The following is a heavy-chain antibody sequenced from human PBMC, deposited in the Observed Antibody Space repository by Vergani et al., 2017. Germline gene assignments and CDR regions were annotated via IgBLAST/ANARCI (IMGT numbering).Heavy chain of an antibody. CDR3: AGGSWGKLGY. CDR2: TYYRSKWYN. J-gene: IGHJ4*02. D-gene: IGHD1-26*01. V-gene: IGHV6-1*01. Sequence: QVQLQQSGPGLVKPSQTLSLTCAISGDSVSSSSVTWNWIRQSPSRGLEWLGRTYYRSKWYNEYAVSVRSRIIINPHTSKNQVSRQLDSVTPEDTAVYYCAGGSWGKLGYWGQGTLVTFSS. CDR1: GDSVSSSSVT.